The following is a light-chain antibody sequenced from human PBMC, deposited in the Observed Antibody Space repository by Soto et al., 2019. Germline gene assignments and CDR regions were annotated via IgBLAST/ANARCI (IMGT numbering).Light chain of an antibody. CDR3: AAWDDSLNGVV. J-gene: IGLJ2*01. CDR1: GSNIGSNT. V-gene: IGLV1-44*01. Sequence: QSVLTQPPSASGTPGQRVTISCSGSGSNIGSNTVNWYQQLSGTAPKLLIYSNNQRPSGVPDRFSGSKSGTSASLAISGLQSEDEADYYCAAWDDSLNGVVFGGGTKLTVL. CDR2: SNN.